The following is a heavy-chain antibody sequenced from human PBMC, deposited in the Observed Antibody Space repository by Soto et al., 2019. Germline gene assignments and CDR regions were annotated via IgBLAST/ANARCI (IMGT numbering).Heavy chain of an antibody. CDR3: ARDIVRAGLAHYGFDP. CDR1: GGTFSSYT. CDR2: IIPILGIA. D-gene: IGHD2-15*01. V-gene: IGHV1-69*08. Sequence: QAQLVQSGAEVKKPGSSMKISCKASGGTFSSYTISCVRQAPGQGLESMGRIIPILGIANYAQKFQGRVTITAVKSTSTAYMELSSLRFEDTAVFFCARDIVRAGLAHYGFDPWGQGTLVTVSS. J-gene: IGHJ5*02.